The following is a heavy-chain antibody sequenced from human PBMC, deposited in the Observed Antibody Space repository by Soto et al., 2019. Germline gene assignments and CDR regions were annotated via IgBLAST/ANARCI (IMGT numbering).Heavy chain of an antibody. J-gene: IGHJ5*02. D-gene: IGHD3-9*01. Sequence: SETLSLTCTVSGGSISSYYWIWIRQPPGKGLEWIGYIYYSGSTNYNPSLKSRVTISVDTSKNQFSLKLSSVTAADTAVYYCARLLRYFDWFDPWGQGTLVTVSS. V-gene: IGHV4-59*01. CDR3: ARLLRYFDWFDP. CDR1: GGSISSYY. CDR2: IYYSGST.